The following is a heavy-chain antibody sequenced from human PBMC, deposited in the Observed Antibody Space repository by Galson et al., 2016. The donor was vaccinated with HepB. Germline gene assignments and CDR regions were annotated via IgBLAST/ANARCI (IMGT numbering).Heavy chain of an antibody. CDR2: TYHRAKWHH. CDR1: GDSVSSNSAA. V-gene: IGHV6-1*01. J-gene: IGHJ6*02. CDR3: AREAPQVDRYYYGMDV. D-gene: IGHD4/OR15-4a*01. Sequence: CAISGDSVSSNSAAWNWIRQSPSRGLEWLGRTYHRAKWHHDYAASVKSRITLYPDTSNNQFSLHLNSVTPEDTAVYYCAREAPQVDRYYYGMDVWGQGTTVTVSS.